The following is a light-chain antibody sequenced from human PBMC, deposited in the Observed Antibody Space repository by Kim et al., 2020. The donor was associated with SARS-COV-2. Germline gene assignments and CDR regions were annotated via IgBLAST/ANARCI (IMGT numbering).Light chain of an antibody. CDR2: KAT. J-gene: IGKJ2*01. V-gene: IGKV1-5*03. CDR3: QQYNSYPYT. CDR1: QSISSS. Sequence: SASVGDSVTITCRASQSISSSLAWYQQKPGKAPDLLIYKATSLESGVPSRLSGSGSGTEFTLTISSLQPDDSATYYCQQYNSYPYTFGQGTKLEIK.